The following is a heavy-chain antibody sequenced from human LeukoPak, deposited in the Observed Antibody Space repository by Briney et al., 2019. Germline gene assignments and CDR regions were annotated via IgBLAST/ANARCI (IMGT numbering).Heavy chain of an antibody. CDR3: AREPRYYYDSSGYLGY. Sequence: GSSVKVSCKASEGTFSSYAISWVRQAPGQGLERMGTIIPIFGTANYAHKYQGRVTITTDESTSTAYIELSSLRSEDTAVYYCAREPRYYYDSSGYLGYWGQGTLVTVSS. CDR2: IIPIFGTA. D-gene: IGHD3-22*01. V-gene: IGHV1-69*05. J-gene: IGHJ4*02. CDR1: EGTFSSYA.